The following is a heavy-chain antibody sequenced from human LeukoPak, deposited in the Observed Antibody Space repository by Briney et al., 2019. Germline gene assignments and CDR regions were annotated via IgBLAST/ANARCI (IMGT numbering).Heavy chain of an antibody. CDR1: GYTFTSYG. J-gene: IGHJ4*02. V-gene: IGHV1-18*01. CDR3: ARDLIQLWSFDY. Sequence: ASVKVSCKASGYTFTSYGISWVRQAPGQGLEWMGWISAYNGNTNYAQKLQGRVTMTTDTSTSTAYMELRGLRSDDTAVYYCARDLIQLWSFDYWGQGTLVTVSS. CDR2: ISAYNGNT. D-gene: IGHD5-18*01.